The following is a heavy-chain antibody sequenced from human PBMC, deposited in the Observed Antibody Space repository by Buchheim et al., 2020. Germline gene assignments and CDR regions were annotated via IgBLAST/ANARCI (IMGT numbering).Heavy chain of an antibody. CDR3: ASVPGGSPYY. Sequence: EVQLVESGGGLVQPGGSLRLSCAASEFTFSKYWMHWVRQAPGKGLVWVSRISPDGSGTIYADSVKGRFTISRDNAKNTLYLQMNSLRGEDTALYYCASVPGGSPYYWGQGTL. D-gene: IGHD2-2*01. V-gene: IGHV3-74*01. CDR1: EFTFSKYW. CDR2: ISPDGSGT. J-gene: IGHJ4*02.